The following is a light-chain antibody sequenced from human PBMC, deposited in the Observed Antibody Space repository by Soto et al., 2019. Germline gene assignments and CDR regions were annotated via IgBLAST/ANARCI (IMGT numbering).Light chain of an antibody. CDR2: GAS. CDR1: QSVSSSY. Sequence: EIVLTQSPGTMSLSPGERATLSGRARQSVSSSYLAWYQQKPGQAPRLLIYGASSRATGIPDRFSGSVSGTDFTLTISRLEPEDFAVYYCQQYGSSPRTFGQGTKLEIK. V-gene: IGKV3-20*01. CDR3: QQYGSSPRT. J-gene: IGKJ2*01.